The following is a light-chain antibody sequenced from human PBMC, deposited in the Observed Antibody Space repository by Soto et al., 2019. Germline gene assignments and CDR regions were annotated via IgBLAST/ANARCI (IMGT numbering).Light chain of an antibody. CDR2: GAS. V-gene: IGKV3-20*01. J-gene: IGKJ5*01. Sequence: EFVLTQSPGTLSLSPGERATLSCRASQSVSSSYLAWYQQKPGQAPRLLIYGASARATGIPDRFSGSGSRTDFALTISRLEPEDFAVYFCQYYGTSVPITFGQGTRLEIK. CDR3: QYYGTSVPIT. CDR1: QSVSSSY.